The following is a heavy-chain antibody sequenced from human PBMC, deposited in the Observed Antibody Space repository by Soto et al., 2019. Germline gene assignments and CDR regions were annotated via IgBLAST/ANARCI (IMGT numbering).Heavy chain of an antibody. D-gene: IGHD5-12*01. CDR1: GFTFSSYG. Sequence: GGSLRLSCAASGFTFSSYGMHWVRQAPGKGLEWVAVISYDGSNKYYADSVKGRFTISRDNSKNTLYLQMNSLRAEDTAVYYCAKAPGASEWLRFYDYWGQGTLVTVSS. V-gene: IGHV3-30*18. CDR3: AKAPGASEWLRFYDY. CDR2: ISYDGSNK. J-gene: IGHJ4*02.